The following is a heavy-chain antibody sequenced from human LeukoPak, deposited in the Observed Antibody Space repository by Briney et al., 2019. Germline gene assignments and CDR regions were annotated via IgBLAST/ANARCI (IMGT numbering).Heavy chain of an antibody. CDR2: INGGGGST. V-gene: IGHV3-43*02. CDR3: AKANSFHYDMSEFDY. J-gene: IGHJ4*02. CDR1: GFTFDDYA. D-gene: IGHD3-22*01. Sequence: PGGTLRLSCAASGFTFDDYAMHWVRQAPGKGLEWVSLINGGGGSTYKADSVKGRFTVSRDNSKNSLYLQMNSLRTEDTALYYCAKANSFHYDMSEFDYWGQGTLVT.